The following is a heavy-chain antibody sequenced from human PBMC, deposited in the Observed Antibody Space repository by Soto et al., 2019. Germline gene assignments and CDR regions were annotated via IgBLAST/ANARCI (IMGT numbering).Heavy chain of an antibody. CDR1: GFTFDDYW. V-gene: IGHV3-7*01. Sequence: EVQLVESGGVLVQPGESLRLSCVASGFTFDDYWMHWVRQAPGKGLEWVAIINKDGSERYYVDSVKGRFTISRDTSKDSVFLQMEILEAEDTSLYYCARDGHNTNDVDRCGQGTRVAVSS. CDR3: ARDGHNTNDVDR. CDR2: INKDGSER. D-gene: IGHD1-20*01. J-gene: IGHJ5*02.